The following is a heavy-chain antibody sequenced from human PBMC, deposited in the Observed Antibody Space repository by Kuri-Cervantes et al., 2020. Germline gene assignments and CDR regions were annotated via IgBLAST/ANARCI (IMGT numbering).Heavy chain of an antibody. CDR1: SGSISNYY. V-gene: IGHV4-59*01. Sequence: GSLRLSCTVSSGSISNYYWSWIRQPPGKGLEWIGYIYYSGSTKYNPSIKSRVTISVDTSKNQFSLKLSSVTAADTAVYYCARFDSSGWTFDYWGQGTLVTVSS. J-gene: IGHJ4*02. D-gene: IGHD6-19*01. CDR2: IYYSGST. CDR3: ARFDSSGWTFDY.